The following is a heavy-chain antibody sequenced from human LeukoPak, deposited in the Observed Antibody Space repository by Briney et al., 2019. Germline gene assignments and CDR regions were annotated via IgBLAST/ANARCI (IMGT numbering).Heavy chain of an antibody. J-gene: IGHJ5*02. D-gene: IGHD1-26*01. CDR1: GGSISSYY. CDR2: IYYSGST. Sequence: PSETLSLTCTVSGGSISSYYWSWIRQPPGKGLEWTGYIYYSGSTNYNPSLKSRVTISVDTSKNQFSLKLSSVTAADTAVYYCARVPLRSGIKWFDPWGQGTLVTVSS. CDR3: ARVPLRSGIKWFDP. V-gene: IGHV4-59*01.